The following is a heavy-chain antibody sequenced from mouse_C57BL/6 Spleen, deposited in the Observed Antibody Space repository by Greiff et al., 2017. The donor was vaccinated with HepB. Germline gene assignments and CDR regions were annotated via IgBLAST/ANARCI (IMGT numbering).Heavy chain of an antibody. CDR1: GYTFTDYE. CDR2: IDPETGGT. J-gene: IGHJ3*01. V-gene: IGHV1-15*01. D-gene: IGHD1-1*01. CDR3: TRLDYYGSNPSFAY. Sequence: VKLMESGAELVRPGASVTLSCKASGYTFTDYEMHWVKQTPVHGLEWIGAIDPETGGTAYNQKFKGKAILTADKSSSTAYMELRSLTSEDSAVYYCTRLDYYGSNPSFAYWGQGTLVTVSA.